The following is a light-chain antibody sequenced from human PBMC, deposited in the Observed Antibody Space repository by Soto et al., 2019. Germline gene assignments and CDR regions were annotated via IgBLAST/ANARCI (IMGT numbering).Light chain of an antibody. J-gene: IGKJ4*01. CDR2: DAS. V-gene: IGKV3-20*01. CDR3: QQFGSSPLLT. CDR1: QSVSRTN. Sequence: EIVFTQSPGTLSLSPGESVTLSCRASQSVSRTNLAWYQQKPGQAPRLIIYDASTRADGIPDRFVGSGSGTDFTLTINRLESEDFAVYYCQQFGSSPLLTFGGGTKVDI.